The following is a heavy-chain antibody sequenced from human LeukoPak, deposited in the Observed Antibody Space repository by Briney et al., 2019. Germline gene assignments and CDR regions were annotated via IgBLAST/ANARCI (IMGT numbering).Heavy chain of an antibody. D-gene: IGHD3-9*01. V-gene: IGHV4-34*01. CDR2: ISHSGST. CDR1: TGSFSDYY. J-gene: IGHJ2*01. CDR3: ARGVGYDILTGPGYFDL. Sequence: SETLSLTRAVYTGSFSDYYWSWIRQPPGMGLEWIGKISHSGSTNYNPSLKSRVSISVDTSKNQFSLKLSSLNAADTAVYYCARGVGYDILTGPGYFDLWGRGTLVTVSS.